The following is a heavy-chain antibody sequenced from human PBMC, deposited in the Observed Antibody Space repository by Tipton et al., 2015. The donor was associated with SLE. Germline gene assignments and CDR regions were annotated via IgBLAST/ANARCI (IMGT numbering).Heavy chain of an antibody. V-gene: IGHV3-23*04. Sequence: VQLVQSGGGLVQPGGSLRLSCAASGFMFPHYAMNWVRQAPGKGLEWVSFVSGGGDSTKYADSVKGRFIVSRDNSKYTLYLQMNSLRADDTAVYYCVPRQVDFDHWGQGTLVTVSS. CDR3: VPRQVDFDH. CDR1: GFMFPHYA. D-gene: IGHD2-15*01. J-gene: IGHJ4*02. CDR2: VSGGGDST.